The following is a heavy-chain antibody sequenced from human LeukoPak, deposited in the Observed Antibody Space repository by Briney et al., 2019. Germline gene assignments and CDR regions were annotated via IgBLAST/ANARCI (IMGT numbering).Heavy chain of an antibody. CDR2: INHSGST. J-gene: IGHJ3*02. CDR3: ARRPCSGGSCYFRTDAFDI. V-gene: IGHV4-34*01. D-gene: IGHD2-15*01. CDR1: GGSLSGYY. Sequence: PSETLSLTCAVYGGSLSGYYWSWIRQPPGKGLEWIGEINHSGSTNYNPSLKSRVTISVDTSKNQFSLKLSSVTAADTAVYYCARRPCSGGSCYFRTDAFDIWGQGTMVTVSS.